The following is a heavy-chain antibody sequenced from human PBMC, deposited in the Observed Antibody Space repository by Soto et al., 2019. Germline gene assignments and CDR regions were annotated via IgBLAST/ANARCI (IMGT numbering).Heavy chain of an antibody. Sequence: ASVKVSCKASGYTFTGYYMHWVRQAPGQGLEWMGWINPNSGGTNYAQKFQGRVTMTRDTSISTAYMELSRLRSDDTAVYYCARVMASSYYGMDVWGQGTTVTVSS. CDR1: GYTFTGYY. V-gene: IGHV1-2*02. J-gene: IGHJ6*02. CDR2: INPNSGGT. CDR3: ARVMASSYYGMDV.